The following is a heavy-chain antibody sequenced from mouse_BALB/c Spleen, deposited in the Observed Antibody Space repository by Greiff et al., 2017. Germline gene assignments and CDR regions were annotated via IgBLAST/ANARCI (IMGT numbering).Heavy chain of an antibody. CDR3: AREGVRDAMDY. J-gene: IGHJ4*01. Sequence: DVKLVESGGGLVQPGGSRKLSCAASGFTFSSFGMHWVRQAPEKGLEWVADISSGNSTIYYADTVKGRFTIARDNPKNTLFLQMTSLRSEDTAMYYCAREGVRDAMDYWGQGTSVTVSS. V-gene: IGHV5-17*02. CDR2: ISSGNSTI. CDR1: GFTFSSFG. D-gene: IGHD2-14*01.